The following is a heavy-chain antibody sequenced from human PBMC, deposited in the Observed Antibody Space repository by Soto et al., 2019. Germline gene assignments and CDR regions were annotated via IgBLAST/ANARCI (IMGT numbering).Heavy chain of an antibody. J-gene: IGHJ4*02. CDR2: ITWNSVAL. D-gene: IGHD3-9*01. Sequence: VQLVESGGGLVRPGGSLRLSCAASGFTFDDHAMHWVRQAPGKGLEWISAITWNSVALDYADSVKGRFTISRDNAKNSLYLQMNSLRPEDTALYYCAKERVRDFDGWGQGPLVTVSS. V-gene: IGHV3-9*01. CDR1: GFTFDDHA. CDR3: AKERVRDFDG.